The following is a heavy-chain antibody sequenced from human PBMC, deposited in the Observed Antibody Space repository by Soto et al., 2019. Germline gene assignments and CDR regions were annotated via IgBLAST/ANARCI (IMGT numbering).Heavy chain of an antibody. V-gene: IGHV3-21*01. CDR3: AGGLIRDDFWSGYLKYYYYYGMDV. CDR1: GFTFSSYS. CDR2: ISSSSSYI. D-gene: IGHD3-3*01. Sequence: PGGSLRLSCAASGFTFSSYSMNWVRQAPGKGLEWVSSISSSSSYIYYADSVKGRFTISRDNAKNSLYLQMNSLRAEDTAVYYRAGGLIRDDFWSGYLKYYYYYGMDVWGQGTTVTVSS. J-gene: IGHJ6*02.